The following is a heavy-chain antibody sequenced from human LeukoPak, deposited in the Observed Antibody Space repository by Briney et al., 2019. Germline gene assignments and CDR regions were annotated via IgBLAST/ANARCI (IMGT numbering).Heavy chain of an antibody. CDR1: GGSISSHY. J-gene: IGHJ4*02. D-gene: IGHD3-10*01. CDR3: ARQRRISLWLGEADNFDH. V-gene: IGHV4-59*11. Sequence: KPSETLSLTCTVSGGSISSHYWSWIRQPPGKGLEWIGYIYYSGSTNYNPSLKSRVTISVDTSKNQFSLKLSSVTAADTAVYYCARQRRISLWLGEADNFDHWGQGTLVAVSS. CDR2: IYYSGST.